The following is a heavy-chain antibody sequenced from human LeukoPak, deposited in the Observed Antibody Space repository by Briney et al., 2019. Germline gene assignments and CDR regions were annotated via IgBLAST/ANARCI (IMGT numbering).Heavy chain of an antibody. CDR1: GYTSTGYF. J-gene: IGHJ4*02. D-gene: IGHD1-26*01. CDR2: INSNSGGT. V-gene: IGHV1-2*02. CDR3: ARISGSYEGLDY. Sequence: ASVKVSCKASGYTSTGYFMHWVRQAPGQGLEWMGWINSNSGGTNYAQKFQGRVTMTRDTSISTAYMELSRLRSDDTAVYYCARISGSYEGLDYWGQGTLVTVSS.